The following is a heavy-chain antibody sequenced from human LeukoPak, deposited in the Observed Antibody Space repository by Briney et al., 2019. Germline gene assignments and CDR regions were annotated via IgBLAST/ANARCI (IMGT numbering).Heavy chain of an antibody. CDR3: ARDRIQLWPDGIGY. V-gene: IGHV3-74*01. CDR2: INNDGSST. D-gene: IGHD5-18*01. Sequence: PGGSLRLSCAASGFTFSSYWMHWVRHAPGKGLVWVSRINNDGSSTSYADSVKGRFTISRDNAKNTLYLQMNSLRAEDTAVYYCARDRIQLWPDGIGYWGQGTLVTVSS. CDR1: GFTFSSYW. J-gene: IGHJ4*02.